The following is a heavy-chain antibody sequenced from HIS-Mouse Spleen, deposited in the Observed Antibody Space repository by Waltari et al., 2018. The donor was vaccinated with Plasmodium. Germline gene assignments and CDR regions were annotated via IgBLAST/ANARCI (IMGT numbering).Heavy chain of an antibody. CDR1: GFTFSSYS. Sequence: VQPGGSLRLSCAASGFTFSSYSMNWVRQAPGKGLEWVSYISSSSSTIYYADFVKDRFTTSRDNAKNSLYLQMNSLRAEDTAVDYCASPYNWNDFDYWGQGTLVTVSS. D-gene: IGHD1-20*01. V-gene: IGHV3-48*01. CDR2: ISSSSSTI. J-gene: IGHJ4*02. CDR3: ASPYNWNDFDY.